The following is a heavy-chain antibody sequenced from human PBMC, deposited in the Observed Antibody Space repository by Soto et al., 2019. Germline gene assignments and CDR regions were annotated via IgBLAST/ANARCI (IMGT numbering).Heavy chain of an antibody. CDR1: GYTFTNFG. V-gene: IGHV1-18*01. J-gene: IGHJ4*02. D-gene: IGHD2-2*01. CDR3: ATTTHQLLLGFDY. CDR2: ISAYNGNP. Sequence: ASVKVSCKASGYTFTNFGISWVRQAPGQGLEWMGWISAYNGNPNYAQNFQGRVTMTTDTSTDTAYMELSSLRSDDTAVYYCATTTHQLLLGFDYWGQGTLVTVSS.